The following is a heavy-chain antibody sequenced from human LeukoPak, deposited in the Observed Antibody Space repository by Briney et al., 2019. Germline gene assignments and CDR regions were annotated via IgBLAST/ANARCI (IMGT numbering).Heavy chain of an antibody. V-gene: IGHV3-74*01. CDR1: GFTFESHA. Sequence: PGGSLRLSCEASGFTFESHAMIWVRQAPGKGLVWVSRINSDGSSTSYADSVKGRFTISRDNAKNTLYLQMNSLRAEDTAVYYCARALYWAFDIWGQGTMVTVSS. CDR2: INSDGSST. J-gene: IGHJ3*02. CDR3: ARALYWAFDI. D-gene: IGHD2-15*01.